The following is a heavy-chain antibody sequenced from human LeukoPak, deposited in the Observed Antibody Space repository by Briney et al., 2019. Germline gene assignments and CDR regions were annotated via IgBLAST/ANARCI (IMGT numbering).Heavy chain of an antibody. J-gene: IGHJ6*04. CDR3: ARVPCMVRGVIPACWRGRARTNGMDV. D-gene: IGHD3-10*01. CDR1: GGTFSSYA. Sequence: ASVKVSCKASGGTFSSYAISWVRQAPGQGLEWMGGIIPIFGTANNAQKFQGRVTITADESTSTAYMELSSLRSEDTAVYYCARVPCMVRGVIPACWRGRARTNGMDVWGKGTTVTVSS. V-gene: IGHV1-69*13. CDR2: IIPIFGTA.